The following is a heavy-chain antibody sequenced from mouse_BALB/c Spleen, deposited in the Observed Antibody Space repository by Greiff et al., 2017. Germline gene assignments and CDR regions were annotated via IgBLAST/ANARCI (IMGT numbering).Heavy chain of an antibody. Sequence: VQLVESGPGLVAPSQSLSITCTVSGFSLTSYGVHWVRQPPGKGLEWLGVIWAGGSTNYNSALMSRLSISKDNSKSQVFLKMNSLQTDDTAMYYCARDEGNYPYYAMDYWGQGTSVTVSS. CDR2: IWAGGST. J-gene: IGHJ4*01. D-gene: IGHD2-1*01. V-gene: IGHV2-9*02. CDR1: GFSLTSYG. CDR3: ARDEGNYPYYAMDY.